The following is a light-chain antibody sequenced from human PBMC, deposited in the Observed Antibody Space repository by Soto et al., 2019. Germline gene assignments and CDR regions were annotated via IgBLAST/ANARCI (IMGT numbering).Light chain of an antibody. V-gene: IGKV3-20*01. CDR1: QSVSSSY. J-gene: IGKJ1*01. CDR2: GAS. CDR3: QEYGTSRT. Sequence: EIVLTQSPGTLSLSPGERATLSCRASQSVSSSYLAWYQQKPGQAPRLLIYGASSRATGIPDRFSGSGSGTAFTLTISRLEPEDFAVYYCQEYGTSRTFGQGTKGDIK.